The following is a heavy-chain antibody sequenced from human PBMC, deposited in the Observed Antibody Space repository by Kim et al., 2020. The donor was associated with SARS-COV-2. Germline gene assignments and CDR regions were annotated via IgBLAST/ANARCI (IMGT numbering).Heavy chain of an antibody. D-gene: IGHD3-22*01. Sequence: ASVKVSCKASGYTFSTYAIHWVRQAPGQGHEWMGWIDTNTGNPTYAQGFTGRFVFSLDTSVSTAYLQISSLEAEDTAIYYCTTAAYDRSGYSDYWGQGTL. CDR3: TTAAYDRSGYSDY. CDR2: IDTNTGNP. J-gene: IGHJ4*02. V-gene: IGHV7-4-1*02. CDR1: GYTFSTYA.